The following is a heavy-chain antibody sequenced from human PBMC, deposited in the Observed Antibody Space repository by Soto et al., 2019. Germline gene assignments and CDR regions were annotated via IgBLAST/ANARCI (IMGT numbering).Heavy chain of an antibody. CDR2: ILYDGSKK. V-gene: IGHV3-30*03. CDR1: GFNLNTYG. D-gene: IGHD3-16*01. CDR3: VRDLALMADY. J-gene: IGHJ4*02. Sequence: VQLMESGGGVVHPGGSLRLSCVASGFNLNTYGIYWVRQAPGKGLQWVAQILYDGSKKHYADSVRGGFTITRDNSKNPLYLQMDSLRVDATAMYYCVRDLALMADYWGQGTLVTVSS.